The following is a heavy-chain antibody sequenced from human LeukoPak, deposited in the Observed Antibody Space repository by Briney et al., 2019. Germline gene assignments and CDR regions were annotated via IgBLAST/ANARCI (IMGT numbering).Heavy chain of an antibody. CDR3: AKATIEQWLVKVDSFDS. CDR1: GFTFSSYS. J-gene: IGHJ4*02. CDR2: ISGGGDTT. D-gene: IGHD6-19*01. Sequence: GGSLRLSCAASGFTFSSYSMNWVRQAPGKGLEWVSRISGGGDTTNYADSVKGRFTISRDNSKNTLYLQMNSLRGEDTARYYCAKATIEQWLVKVDSFDSWGQGTLVSVSS. V-gene: IGHV3-23*01.